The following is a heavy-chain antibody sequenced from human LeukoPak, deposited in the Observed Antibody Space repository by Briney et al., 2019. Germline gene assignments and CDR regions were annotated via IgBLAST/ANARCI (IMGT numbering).Heavy chain of an antibody. D-gene: IGHD3-22*01. J-gene: IGHJ6*03. CDR1: GFTFDDYA. CDR3: ARDSSYYDSSGHYMDV. Sequence: PGRSLRLSCAASGFTFDDYAMHWVRQAPGKGLEWVSGISWNSGSIVYADSVKGRFTISRDNSKNTLYLQMNSLRAEDTAVYYCARDSSYYDSSGHYMDVWGKGTTVTVSS. CDR2: ISWNSGSI. V-gene: IGHV3-9*01.